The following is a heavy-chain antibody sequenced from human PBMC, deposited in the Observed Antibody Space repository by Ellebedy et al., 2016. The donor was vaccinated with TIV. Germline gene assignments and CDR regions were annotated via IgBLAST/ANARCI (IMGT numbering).Heavy chain of an antibody. CDR3: ARDWVAVAENYGMDV. CDR2: IKQDGSEK. CDR1: GFTFSSYW. J-gene: IGHJ6*02. D-gene: IGHD6-19*01. V-gene: IGHV3-7*01. Sequence: GESLKISCAASGFTFSSYWMSWVRQAPGKGLEWVANIKQDGSEKYYVDSVKGRFTISRDNAKNSLYLQMNSLRAEDTAVYYCARDWVAVAENYGMDVWGQGTTVTVSS.